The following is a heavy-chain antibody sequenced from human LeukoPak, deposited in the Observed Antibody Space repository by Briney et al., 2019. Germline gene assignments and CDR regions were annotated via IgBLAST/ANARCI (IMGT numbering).Heavy chain of an antibody. D-gene: IGHD4/OR15-4a*01. CDR1: GFSLTTTGMR. Sequence: SGPALVKPTQTLTLTCTFSGFSLTTTGMRVSWIRQPQGKALEWLARIDWDDDKFYSTSLKTRLTISKDTSKNQVVLTMTNMDPVDTATYYCARLQGATIGAKWFDPWGQGTLVTVSS. V-gene: IGHV2-70*04. CDR2: IDWDDDK. CDR3: ARLQGATIGAKWFDP. J-gene: IGHJ5*02.